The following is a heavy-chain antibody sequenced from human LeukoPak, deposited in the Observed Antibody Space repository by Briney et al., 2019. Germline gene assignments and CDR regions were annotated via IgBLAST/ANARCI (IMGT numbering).Heavy chain of an antibody. J-gene: IGHJ4*02. CDR1: GYTFTGYY. V-gene: IGHV1-2*02. CDR3: ARDKSHDYGDYDY. D-gene: IGHD4-17*01. Sequence: ASAKVSCKASGYTFTGYYMHWVRQAPGQGLEWMGWIDPNSGGTNYAQKFQGRVTMTRDTSISTAYMELSRLRSDDTAVYYCARDKSHDYGDYDYWGQGTLVTVSS. CDR2: IDPNSGGT.